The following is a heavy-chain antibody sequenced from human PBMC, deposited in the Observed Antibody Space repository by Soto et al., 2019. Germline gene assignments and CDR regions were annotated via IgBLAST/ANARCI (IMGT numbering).Heavy chain of an antibody. V-gene: IGHV4-59*08. D-gene: IGHD3-22*01. CDR3: ARRLYYDSSGFEGGGMDV. Sequence: SETLSLTCTVSGGSISSYYWSWIRQSPGKGLEWIGYIYYSGSTNYNPSLKSRVTISVDTSKNQFSLKLSSVTAADTAVYYCARRLYYDSSGFEGGGMDVWGQGTTVTVSS. J-gene: IGHJ6*02. CDR1: GGSISSYY. CDR2: IYYSGST.